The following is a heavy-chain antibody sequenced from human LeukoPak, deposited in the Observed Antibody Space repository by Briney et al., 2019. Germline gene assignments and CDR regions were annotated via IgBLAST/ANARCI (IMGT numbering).Heavy chain of an antibody. CDR3: ARDHRGYSYGLFDN. Sequence: NPSETLSLTCTVSGGSMSSYYWSWIRQPPGKGLEWIGSIYYSGSTNYNPSLKNRVTISVDTSKNQFSLRLSSVTAADTAVYYCARDHRGYSYGLFDNWGQGTLVTVSS. D-gene: IGHD5-18*01. J-gene: IGHJ4*02. V-gene: IGHV4-59*01. CDR1: GGSMSSYY. CDR2: IYYSGST.